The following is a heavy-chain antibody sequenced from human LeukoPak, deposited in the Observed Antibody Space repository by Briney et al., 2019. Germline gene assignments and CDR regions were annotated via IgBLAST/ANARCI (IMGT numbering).Heavy chain of an antibody. CDR1: GGSISSYY. Sequence: PSETLSLTCTVSGGSISSYYWSWIRQPPGQGQERIGYIYYSGSTNYNPSLKSRVTISVDTSKNQFSLKLSSVTAADTAVYYCASNYYGSGSLDYWGQGNLVTVSS. V-gene: IGHV4-59*08. CDR3: ASNYYGSGSLDY. CDR2: IYYSGST. J-gene: IGHJ4*02. D-gene: IGHD3-10*01.